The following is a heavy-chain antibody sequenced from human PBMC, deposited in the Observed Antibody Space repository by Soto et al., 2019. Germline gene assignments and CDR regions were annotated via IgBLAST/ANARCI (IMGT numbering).Heavy chain of an antibody. CDR2: IIPILGIA. J-gene: IGHJ6*02. CDR3: ARLGPATPNYYYGMDV. Sequence: QVQLVQSGAEVKKPGSSVKVSCKASGGTFSSYTISWVRQAPGQGLEWMGRIIPILGIANYAQKFQGRVTITADKSTSTAYMELSSLRSEDTAVYYCARLGPATPNYYYGMDVWGQGTTVTVSS. V-gene: IGHV1-69*02. CDR1: GGTFSSYT. D-gene: IGHD2-2*01.